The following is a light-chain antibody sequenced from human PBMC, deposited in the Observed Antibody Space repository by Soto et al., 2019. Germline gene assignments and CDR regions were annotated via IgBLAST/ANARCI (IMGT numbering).Light chain of an antibody. CDR2: DAS. V-gene: IGKV3-11*01. CDR1: QSVSSN. Sequence: EIVLTQSPATLSLSPGERVTLSCRASQSVSSNLAWYQQKPGQAPRLLIYDASNRSTGIPARFSGSGSGTDFTLTISSLEPEDFAVYYCQQRSNFMYTFGQGTKLEIK. CDR3: QQRSNFMYT. J-gene: IGKJ2*01.